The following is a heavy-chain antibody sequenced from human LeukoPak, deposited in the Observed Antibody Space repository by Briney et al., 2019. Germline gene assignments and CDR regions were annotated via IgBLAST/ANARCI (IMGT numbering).Heavy chain of an antibody. J-gene: IGHJ4*02. CDR2: FDPEDGET. V-gene: IGHV1-24*01. CDR3: ATPKRIYCSSTSCYRLDY. D-gene: IGHD2-2*01. Sequence: ASVKVSCKVSGYTLTELSMHWVRQAPGKGLEWMGGFDPEDGETIYAQKFQGRVTMTEDTSTDTAYMELSSLRSEDTAVYYCATPKRIYCSSTSCYRLDYWGQGTLVTVSS. CDR1: GYTLTELS.